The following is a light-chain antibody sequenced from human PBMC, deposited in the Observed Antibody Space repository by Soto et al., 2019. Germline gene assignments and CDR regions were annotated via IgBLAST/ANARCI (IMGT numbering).Light chain of an antibody. V-gene: IGKV1-27*01. CDR2: SAS. CDR1: QGLGNY. J-gene: IGKJ4*01. Sequence: DMQMTQSPSSLSASVGDRVTITCRASQGLGNYLAWYQQKPGQAPKVIIYSASSLQSGVPSRFSGSGSGTDFTLTISGLQPEDVATYYCLTYNGPPLSLGGGTKVEI. CDR3: LTYNGPPLS.